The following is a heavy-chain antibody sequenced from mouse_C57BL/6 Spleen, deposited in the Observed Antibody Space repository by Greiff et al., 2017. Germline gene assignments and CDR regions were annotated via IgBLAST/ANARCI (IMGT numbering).Heavy chain of an antibody. Sequence: VKLQQSGAELVKPGASVKLSCKASGYTFTEYTIHWVKQRSGQGLEWIGWFYPGSGSIKYNEKFKDKATLTADKSSSTVYMELSRLTSEDSAVYFCARHETLYGSSPYYAMDYWGQGTSVTVSS. D-gene: IGHD1-1*01. CDR2: FYPGSGSI. CDR3: ARHETLYGSSPYYAMDY. J-gene: IGHJ4*01. CDR1: GYTFTEYT. V-gene: IGHV1-62-2*01.